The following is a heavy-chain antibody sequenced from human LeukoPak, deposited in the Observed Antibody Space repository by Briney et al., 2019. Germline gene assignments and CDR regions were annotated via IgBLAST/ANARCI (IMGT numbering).Heavy chain of an antibody. V-gene: IGHV4-59*01. CDR3: ATESSGTYDY. D-gene: IGHD3-10*01. Sequence: SETLFLTCTVSGDSITYYYWSWIRQPPGKGLEWIGSISYSGSTNYNPSLKSRVIISLDTSNNQFSLKMNSVTAADTAVYYCATESSGTYDYWGQGTLVTVSS. CDR2: ISYSGST. CDR1: GDSITYYY. J-gene: IGHJ4*02.